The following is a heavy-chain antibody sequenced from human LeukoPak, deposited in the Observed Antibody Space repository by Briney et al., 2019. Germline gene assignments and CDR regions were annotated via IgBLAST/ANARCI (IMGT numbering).Heavy chain of an antibody. Sequence: GGSLRLSCAACGFTFSLYTIGWVRHAPGEGLERVASITSSSNHIYYADSVKGRFTISRDNAKNEVYLQMNSLRGEDTAIYYCARVRMGATVTTFHYYCMDVWGVGTAVTVSS. D-gene: IGHD4-11*01. V-gene: IGHV3-21*01. CDR3: ARVRMGATVTTFHYYCMDV. CDR2: ITSSSNHI. J-gene: IGHJ6*03. CDR1: GFTFSLYT.